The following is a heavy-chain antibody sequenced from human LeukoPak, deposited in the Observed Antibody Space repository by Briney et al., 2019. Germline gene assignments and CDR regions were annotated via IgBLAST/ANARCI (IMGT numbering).Heavy chain of an antibody. D-gene: IGHD6-6*01. CDR2: VHYSGST. Sequence: PSETLSLTCTVSGGSISSNYWSWIRQPPGKGLEWIGYVHYSGSTNYSPSLKSRVIISLDPSKKQLSLKVSSVTAADTAVYYCARLVPYYFDYWGQGILVTVSS. CDR3: ARLVPYYFDY. V-gene: IGHV4-59*08. J-gene: IGHJ4*02. CDR1: GGSISSNY.